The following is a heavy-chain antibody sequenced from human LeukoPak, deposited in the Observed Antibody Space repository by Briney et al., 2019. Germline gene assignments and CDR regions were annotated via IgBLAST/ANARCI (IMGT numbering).Heavy chain of an antibody. D-gene: IGHD5-18*01. CDR1: GVSISSSNW. J-gene: IGHJ6*02. CDR2: IYHSGST. CDR3: ASVRGQLWYYYYYYGMDV. V-gene: IGHV4-4*02. Sequence: PSETLSLTCAVSGVSISSSNWWSWVRQPPGKGLEWIGEIYHSGSTNYNPSLKSRVTISVDKSKNQFSLKLSSVTAADTAVYYCASVRGQLWYYYYYYGMDVWGQGTTVTVSS.